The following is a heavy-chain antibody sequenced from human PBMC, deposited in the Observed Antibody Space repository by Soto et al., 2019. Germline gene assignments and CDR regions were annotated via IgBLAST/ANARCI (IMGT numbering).Heavy chain of an antibody. CDR2: IYYSGST. J-gene: IGHJ1*01. D-gene: IGHD6-19*01. CDR3: ARVYTAVAGLSIVPEYFQH. CDR1: GGSISSYY. V-gene: IGHV4-59*01. Sequence: ASETLSLTCTVSGGSISSYYWSWIRQPPGKGLEWIGYIYYSGSTNYNPSLKSRVTISVDTSKNQFSLKLSSVTAADTAVYYCARVYTAVAGLSIVPEYFQHWGQGTLVTVSS.